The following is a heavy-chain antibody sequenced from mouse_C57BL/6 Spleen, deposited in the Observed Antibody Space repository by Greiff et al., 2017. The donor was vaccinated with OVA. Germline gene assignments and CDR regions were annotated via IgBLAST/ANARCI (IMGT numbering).Heavy chain of an antibody. V-gene: IGHV3-6*01. Sequence: EVKLQESGPGLVKPSQSLSLTCSVTGYSITSGYYWNWIRQFPGNKLEWMGYISYDGSNNYNPSLKNRISITRDTSKNQFFLKLNSVTTEDTATYYCAREDYGSSPTYYAMDYWGQGTSVTVSS. D-gene: IGHD1-1*01. CDR2: ISYDGSN. CDR3: AREDYGSSPTYYAMDY. CDR1: GYSITSGYY. J-gene: IGHJ4*01.